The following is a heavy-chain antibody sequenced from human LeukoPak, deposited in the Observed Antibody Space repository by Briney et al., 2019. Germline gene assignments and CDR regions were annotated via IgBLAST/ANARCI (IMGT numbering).Heavy chain of an antibody. Sequence: SVKVSCKASGGTFSSYAISWVRQAPGQGLEWMGRIIPILGIANYAQKFQGRVTITADKSTSTAYMELSSLRSEDTAVYYCAREVIDYYDSSGYYIDYWGQGTLVTVSS. D-gene: IGHD3-22*01. CDR3: AREVIDYYDSSGYYIDY. CDR1: GGTFSSYA. J-gene: IGHJ4*02. V-gene: IGHV1-69*04. CDR2: IIPILGIA.